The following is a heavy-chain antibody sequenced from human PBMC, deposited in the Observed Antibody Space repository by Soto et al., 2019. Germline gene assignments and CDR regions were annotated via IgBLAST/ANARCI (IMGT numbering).Heavy chain of an antibody. J-gene: IGHJ4*02. D-gene: IGHD3-22*01. Sequence: ASVKVSCKASGYTFTSYGISWVRQAPGQGLERIGWISAYNGNTNYAQKLQGRVTMTTDTSTSIAYMELRSLRSDDTAVFYCARVGGGLNYYDSSGPFDYWGQGTLVTVSS. V-gene: IGHV1-18*01. CDR1: GYTFTSYG. CDR3: ARVGGGLNYYDSSGPFDY. CDR2: ISAYNGNT.